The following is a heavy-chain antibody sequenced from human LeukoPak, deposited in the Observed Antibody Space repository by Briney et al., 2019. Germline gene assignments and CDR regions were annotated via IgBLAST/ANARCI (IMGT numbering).Heavy chain of an antibody. V-gene: IGHV4-34*01. Sequence: PSETLSLTCAVYGGSFSGYYWSWIRQPPGKGLGWIGEINHSGSTNYNPSLRRRVTISVDTSKNQFSLKLSSVTAADTAVYYCARGIDDYIWGSYRYTRTIPFDYWGQGTLVTVSS. CDR3: ARGIDDYIWGSYRYTRTIPFDY. J-gene: IGHJ4*02. D-gene: IGHD3-16*02. CDR2: INHSGST. CDR1: GGSFSGYY.